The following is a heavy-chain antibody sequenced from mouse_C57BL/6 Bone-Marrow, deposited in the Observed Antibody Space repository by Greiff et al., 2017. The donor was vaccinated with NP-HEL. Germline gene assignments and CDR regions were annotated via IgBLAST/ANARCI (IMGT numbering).Heavy chain of an antibody. V-gene: IGHV1-15*01. D-gene: IGHD2-2*01. CDR2: IDPETGGT. CDR1: GYTFTDYE. CDR3: TRGGLLWLRRTLYFDY. Sequence: VKLMESGAELVRPGASVTLSCKASGYTFTDYEMHWVKQTPVHGLEWIGAIDPETGGTAYNQKFKGKAILTADKSSSTAYMELRSLTSEDSAVYYCTRGGLLWLRRTLYFDYWGQGTTLTVSS. J-gene: IGHJ2*01.